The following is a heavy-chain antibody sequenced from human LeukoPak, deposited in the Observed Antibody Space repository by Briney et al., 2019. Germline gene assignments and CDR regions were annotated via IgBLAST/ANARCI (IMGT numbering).Heavy chain of an antibody. D-gene: IGHD2-2*02. V-gene: IGHV3-7*03. J-gene: IGHJ4*02. Sequence: PGGSLRLSCAASGFTFSSYWMSWVRQAPGKGLEWVANIKQDGSEKYYVDSVEGRFTISRDNAKNSLYLQMNSLRAEDTAVYYCARLWGYCSSTSCYKWGQGTLVTVSS. CDR1: GFTFSSYW. CDR3: ARLWGYCSSTSCYK. CDR2: IKQDGSEK.